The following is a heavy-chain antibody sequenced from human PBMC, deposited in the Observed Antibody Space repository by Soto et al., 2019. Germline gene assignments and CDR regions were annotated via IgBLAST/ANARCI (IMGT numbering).Heavy chain of an antibody. CDR2: ISYDGSNK. CDR3: ARDLMVRGVIRGLPLAPNDY. D-gene: IGHD3-10*01. CDR1: GFTFSSYA. J-gene: IGHJ4*02. Sequence: ESGGGVVQPGRSLRLSCAASGFTFSSYAMHWVRQAPGKGLEWVAVISYDGSNKYYADSVKGRFTISRDNSKNTLYLQMNSLRAEDTAVYYCARDLMVRGVIRGLPLAPNDYWGQGTLVTVSS. V-gene: IGHV3-30-3*01.